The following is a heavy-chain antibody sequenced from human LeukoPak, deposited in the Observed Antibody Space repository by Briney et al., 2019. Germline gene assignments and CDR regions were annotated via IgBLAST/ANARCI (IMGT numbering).Heavy chain of an antibody. CDR2: ISDDGTVK. D-gene: IGHD6-19*01. CDR1: GFSISSDA. CDR3: AKDGRVDRHSSGLFDY. Sequence: GGSLRLSCAASGFSISSDALHWVRQAPGKGLEWVAVISDDGTVKYYADSVRGRFTISRDNSKSTLYLQMNSLRGDDTAVYYCAKDGRVDRHSSGLFDYWGQGTLVTVSS. V-gene: IGHV3-30*04. J-gene: IGHJ4*02.